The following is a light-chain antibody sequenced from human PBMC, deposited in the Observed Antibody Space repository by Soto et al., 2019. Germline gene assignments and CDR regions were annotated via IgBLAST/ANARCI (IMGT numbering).Light chain of an antibody. CDR2: GAS. J-gene: IGKJ4*01. CDR3: QQYHNWPLL. V-gene: IGKV3-15*01. CDR1: QSVSSN. Sequence: EIVMTQSPATLSVSPGERATLSCRASQSVSSNLAWYQQKPGQAPRLLIYGASTRATGIPARFSGSGSGTEFTLTISSLQSEDFAVYYCQQYHNWPLLFGCGTKVEIK.